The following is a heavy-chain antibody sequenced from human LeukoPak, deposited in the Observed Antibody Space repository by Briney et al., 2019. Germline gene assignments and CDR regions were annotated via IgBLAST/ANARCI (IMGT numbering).Heavy chain of an antibody. CDR1: GFTFSSYA. D-gene: IGHD2-21*02. V-gene: IGHV3-23*01. CDR2: ITGSADTT. CDR3: TRREDCGGDCPYYFDY. J-gene: IGHJ4*02. Sequence: PGGSLRLSCAASGFTFSSYAMSWVRQAPGKGLEWVSGITGSADTTYYADSVKGRFTISRDNSKNTLYLQMNSLRAEDTAVYYCTRREDCGGDCPYYFDYWGQGTLVTVSS.